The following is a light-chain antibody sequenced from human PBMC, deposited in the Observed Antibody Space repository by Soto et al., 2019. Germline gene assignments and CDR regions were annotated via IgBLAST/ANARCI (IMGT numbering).Light chain of an antibody. CDR1: SSDVGSYNL. V-gene: IGLV2-23*01. CDR3: CSYAGITTYYV. Sequence: QSVLTQPASVSGSPGQSITISCTGTSSDVGSYNLVSWYQQHPGEAPILMIYGGTKRPSGVSNRFSGSKSGNTASLTISGLQAEDEADYYCCSYAGITTYYVFGTGTKVTVL. CDR2: GGT. J-gene: IGLJ1*01.